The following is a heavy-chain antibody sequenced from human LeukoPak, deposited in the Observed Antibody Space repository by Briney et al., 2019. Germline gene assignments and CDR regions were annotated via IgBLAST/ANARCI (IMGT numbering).Heavy chain of an antibody. CDR2: ISYDGSNK. Sequence: GRSLRLSGEASGFTFISYAIHGFGQPPARGLDGVEVISYDGSNKYYADSVKGRFTISRDNSKNTLYLQMNSLRAEDTAVYYCARPLQLIAAAGPAFDYWGQGTLVTVSS. D-gene: IGHD6-13*01. J-gene: IGHJ4*02. V-gene: IGHV3-30*04. CDR3: ARPLQLIAAAGPAFDY. CDR1: GFTFISYA.